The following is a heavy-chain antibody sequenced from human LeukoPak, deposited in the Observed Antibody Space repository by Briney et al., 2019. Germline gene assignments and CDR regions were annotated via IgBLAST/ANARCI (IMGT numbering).Heavy chain of an antibody. J-gene: IGHJ4*02. CDR2: ISTSSIYI. CDR1: GFTFSSYS. CDR3: TRGRRATHDY. V-gene: IGHV3-21*03. D-gene: IGHD1-26*01. Sequence: GGSLRLSCAASGFTFSSYSMNWVRQAPGKGLEWVSSISTSSIYIYYADSVKGRFTISRDNAKKSLYLQMNSLKTEDTAVYYCTRGRRATHDYWGQGTLVTVSS.